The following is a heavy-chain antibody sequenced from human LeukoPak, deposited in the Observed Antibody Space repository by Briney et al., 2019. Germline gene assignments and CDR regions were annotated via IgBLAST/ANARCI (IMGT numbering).Heavy chain of an antibody. CDR3: ARDETYCGGDCYSFVTFLDI. Sequence: PGRSLRLSCAASGFTFSSYAMHWVRQAPGKGLEWVAVISYDGSNKYYADSVKGRFTISRDNSKNTLYLQMNSLRAEDTAVYYCARDETYCGGDCYSFVTFLDIWGQGTMVTVSS. J-gene: IGHJ3*02. D-gene: IGHD2-21*01. V-gene: IGHV3-30-3*01. CDR2: ISYDGSNK. CDR1: GFTFSSYA.